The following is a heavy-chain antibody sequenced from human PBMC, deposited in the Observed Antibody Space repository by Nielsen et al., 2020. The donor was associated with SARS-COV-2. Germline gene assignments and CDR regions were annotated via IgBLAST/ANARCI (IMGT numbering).Heavy chain of an antibody. J-gene: IGHJ4*02. CDR2: IRPDGTGA. Sequence: GGSLRLSCAASGFAFRTHSMNWLRQAPGKGLEWLSNIRPDGTGANYVDSVKGRFTISRDNAKNLLYLQMGSLRADDTAVYFCKSEGNWGQGTLVTVSS. CDR3: KSEGN. CDR1: GFAFRTHS. V-gene: IGHV3-7*03.